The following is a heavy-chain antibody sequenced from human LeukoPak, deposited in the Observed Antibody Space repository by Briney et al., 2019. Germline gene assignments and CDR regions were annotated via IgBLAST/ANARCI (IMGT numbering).Heavy chain of an antibody. CDR3: ARGERPGPDY. J-gene: IGHJ4*02. CDR2: VYYSGIT. D-gene: IGHD2-8*02. CDR1: GGSIRSYY. Sequence: SETLSLTCTVSGGSIRSYYWSWIRQPPGKGLEWIGYVYYSGITDYHPSLKGRVTISVETSKNQFSLKLSSMTAADTAVYYCARGERPGPDYWGQGTLVTVSS. V-gene: IGHV4-59*01.